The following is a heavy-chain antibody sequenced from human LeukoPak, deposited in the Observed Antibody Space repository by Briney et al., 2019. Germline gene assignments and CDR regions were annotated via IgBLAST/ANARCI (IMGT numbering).Heavy chain of an antibody. D-gene: IGHD3-3*01. CDR2: IIPIFGTA. V-gene: IGHV1-69*05. CDR3: ARGSYDFWSGDPVGPDY. J-gene: IGHJ4*02. CDR1: GGTFSSYA. Sequence: GSSVKVSCKASGGTFSSYAISWVRQAPGQGLEWMGRIIPIFGTANYAQKFQGRATITTDESTTTAYMELSSLRSEDTAVYYCARGSYDFWSGDPVGPDYWGQGTLVTVSS.